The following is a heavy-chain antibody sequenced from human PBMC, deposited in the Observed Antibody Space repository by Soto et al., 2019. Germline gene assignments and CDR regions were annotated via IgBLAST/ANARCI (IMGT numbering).Heavy chain of an antibody. CDR2: IWYDGSNK. J-gene: IGHJ4*02. CDR1: GFTFSSYG. D-gene: IGHD6-19*01. CDR3: ARDTSSGWYYFYY. Sequence: PGGSLRLSCAASGFTFSSYGMHWVRQAPGKGLEWVAVIWYDGSNKYYADSVKGRFTISRDNSKNTLYLQMNSLRAEDTAVYYCARDTSSGWYYFYYWGQGTLVTVSS. V-gene: IGHV3-33*01.